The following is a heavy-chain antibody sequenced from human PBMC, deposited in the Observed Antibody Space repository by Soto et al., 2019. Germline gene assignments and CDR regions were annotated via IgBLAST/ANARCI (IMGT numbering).Heavy chain of an antibody. J-gene: IGHJ4*02. CDR2: IRSKAYGGTT. CDR3: ARAGIRTSFDY. CDR1: GFTFGDYP. V-gene: IGHV3-49*03. D-gene: IGHD2-21*01. Sequence: PWGSLRLSCTASGFTFGDYPMSWFRQAPGKGLEWVGFIRSKAYGGTTEYAASVKGRFTISRDDSKSIAYLQMNSLKTEDTAVYYCARAGIRTSFDYWGQGTLVTVSS.